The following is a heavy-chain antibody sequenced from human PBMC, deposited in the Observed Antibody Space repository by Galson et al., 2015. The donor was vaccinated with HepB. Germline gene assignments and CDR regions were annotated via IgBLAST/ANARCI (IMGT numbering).Heavy chain of an antibody. CDR1: GFTFSSYS. Sequence: SLRLSCAASGFTFSSYSMNWVRQAPGKGLEWVSYISSSSTIYYADSVKGRFTISRDNAKNSLYLQMNSLRAEDTAVYYCARKGYYDSSGYYYSDYYFDYWGQGTLVTVSS. D-gene: IGHD3-22*01. J-gene: IGHJ4*02. CDR2: ISSSSTI. CDR3: ARKGYYDSSGYYYSDYYFDY. V-gene: IGHV3-48*01.